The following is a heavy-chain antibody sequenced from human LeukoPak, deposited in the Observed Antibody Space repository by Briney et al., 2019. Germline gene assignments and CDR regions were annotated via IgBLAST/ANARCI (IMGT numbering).Heavy chain of an antibody. CDR1: GFTFSSYA. V-gene: IGHV3-30-3*01. D-gene: IGHD5-12*01. J-gene: IGHJ4*02. CDR2: ISYDGSNK. Sequence: PGRSLRLSCAASGFTFSSYAMHWVRQAPGKGLEWEAVISYDGSNKYYADSVKGRFTISRDNSKNTLYLQMNSLRAEDTAVYYCARDKQGIVATTSFDYWGQGTLVTVSS. CDR3: ARDKQGIVATTSFDY.